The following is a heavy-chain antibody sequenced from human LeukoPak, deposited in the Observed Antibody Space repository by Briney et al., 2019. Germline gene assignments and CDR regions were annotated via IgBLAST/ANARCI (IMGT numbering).Heavy chain of an antibody. J-gene: IGHJ4*02. V-gene: IGHV4-39*07. Sequence: SEALSLTCTVSGGSISSGSYYWGWIRQPPGKRLEWIGSVSHSGNTYYDPSLKSRVTISVDTSKNQFSLMLSSVTAADTAVYYCARGFWVHTTMLRVFGYWGQGTLVTVSS. CDR1: GGSISSGSYY. CDR3: ARGFWVHTTMLRVFGY. D-gene: IGHD3-10*01. CDR2: VSHSGNT.